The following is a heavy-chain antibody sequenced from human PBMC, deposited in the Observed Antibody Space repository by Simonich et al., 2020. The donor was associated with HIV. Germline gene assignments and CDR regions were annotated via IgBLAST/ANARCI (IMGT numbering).Heavy chain of an antibody. CDR2: INHSGST. CDR3: ARGFYQRLYYFDY. J-gene: IGHJ4*02. D-gene: IGHD2-2*01. Sequence: QVQLQQWGAGLLKPSETLSLTCAVYGGSFSGYYWNGIRQPPGKGLEWIGEINHSGSTNDNPSLKSRVTISVDTSKNQFSLKLSSVTAADTAVYYCARGFYQRLYYFDYWGQGTLVTVSS. CDR1: GGSFSGYY. V-gene: IGHV4-34*01.